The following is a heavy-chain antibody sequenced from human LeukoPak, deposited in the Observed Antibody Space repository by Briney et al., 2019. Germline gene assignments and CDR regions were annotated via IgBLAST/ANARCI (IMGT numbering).Heavy chain of an antibody. CDR2: IFGNGVKT. CDR1: GFTFSSYS. J-gene: IGHJ6*01. D-gene: IGHD1-1*01. CDR3: ARVRDWSNYFGMDA. Sequence: PGGSLRLSCATSGFTFSSYSMSWVRQAPGKGLEWVSVIFGNGVKTYYAESLNGRFTISRDNSKSTLYLQMNSLRADDMAVYYCARVRDWSNYFGMDAWGEGATVSVS. V-gene: IGHV3-23*01.